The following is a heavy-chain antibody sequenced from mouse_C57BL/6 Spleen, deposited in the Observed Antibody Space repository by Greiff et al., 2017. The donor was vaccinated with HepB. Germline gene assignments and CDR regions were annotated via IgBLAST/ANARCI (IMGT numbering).Heavy chain of an antibody. D-gene: IGHD1-1*01. Sequence: EVQGVESGGGLVQPGGSMKLSCAASGFTFSDAWMDWVRQSPEKGLEWVAEIRNKANNHATYYAESVKGRFTISRDDSKSSVYLQMNSLRAEDTGIYYCTRRLLKYYYAMDYWGQGTSVTVSS. CDR2: IRNKANNHAT. CDR1: GFTFSDAW. CDR3: TRRLLKYYYAMDY. J-gene: IGHJ4*01. V-gene: IGHV6-6*01.